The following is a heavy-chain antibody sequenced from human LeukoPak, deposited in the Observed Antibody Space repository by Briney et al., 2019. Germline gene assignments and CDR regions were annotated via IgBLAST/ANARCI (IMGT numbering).Heavy chain of an antibody. V-gene: IGHV4-38-2*02. J-gene: IGHJ4*02. D-gene: IGHD3-22*01. CDR3: ARGGVEPTMIVVVITPFDY. CDR1: GYSISSGYY. Sequence: SETLPLTCTVSGYSISSGYYWGWIRQPPGKGLEWIGSIYHSGSTYYNPSLKSRVTISVDTSKNQFSLKLSSVTAADTAVYYCARGGVEPTMIVVVITPFDYWGQGTLVTVSS. CDR2: IYHSGST.